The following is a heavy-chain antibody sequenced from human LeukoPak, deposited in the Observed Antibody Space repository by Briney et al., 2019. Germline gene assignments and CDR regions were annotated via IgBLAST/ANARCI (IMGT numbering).Heavy chain of an antibody. CDR2: IYTSGST. CDR1: GYSISSSYY. J-gene: IGHJ4*02. Sequence: SETLSLTCAVSGYSISSSYYWSWIRQPAGKGLEWIGRIYTSGSTNYNPSLKSRVTMSVDKSKNQFSLKLSSVTAADTAVYYCARDAAAAGLYYFDYWGQGTLVTVSS. V-gene: IGHV4-4*07. D-gene: IGHD6-13*01. CDR3: ARDAAAAGLYYFDY.